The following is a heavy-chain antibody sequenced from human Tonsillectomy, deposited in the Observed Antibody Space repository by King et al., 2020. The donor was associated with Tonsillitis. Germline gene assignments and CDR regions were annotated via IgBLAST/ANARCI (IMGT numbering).Heavy chain of an antibody. D-gene: IGHD6-19*01. Sequence: VQLVESGGGLVQPGGSLRLSCAASGFTFSSYSMNWVRQAPGKGLEWVSYISSSSSTIYYADYVKGRFTISRDNAKNSLYLQMNSLRDEDTAVYYCARDDSSGWYRILDYRGQGTLFTVSS. J-gene: IGHJ4*02. CDR1: GFTFSSYS. V-gene: IGHV3-48*02. CDR3: ARDDSSGWYRILDY. CDR2: ISSSSSTI.